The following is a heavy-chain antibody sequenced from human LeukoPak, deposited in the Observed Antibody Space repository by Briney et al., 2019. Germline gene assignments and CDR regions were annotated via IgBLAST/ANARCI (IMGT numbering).Heavy chain of an antibody. V-gene: IGHV3-23*01. CDR1: GFTFSSYA. J-gene: IGHJ5*02. CDR3: AKDSGFWSGYARFNWFDP. D-gene: IGHD3-3*01. CDR2: FSGSGGST. Sequence: GGSLRLSCAASGFTFSSYAMSWVRQAPGKGLEWVSAFSGSGGSTYYADSVKGRFTISRDNSKNTLYLQMNSLRAEDTAVYYCAKDSGFWSGYARFNWFDPWGQGTLVTVSS.